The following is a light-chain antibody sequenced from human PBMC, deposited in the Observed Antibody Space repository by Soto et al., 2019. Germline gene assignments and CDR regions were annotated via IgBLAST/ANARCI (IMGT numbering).Light chain of an antibody. CDR2: KAS. CDR1: QRISSW. Sequence: DIQMTQSPSTLSASVGDRVTITCRASQRISSWLAWYQQKPGKAPKLLIYKASSLESVVPSRFSGSGSGTEFTLTISSLQPDDFATYYCQQYNSYTYTFGQGTKLEIK. V-gene: IGKV1-5*03. CDR3: QQYNSYTYT. J-gene: IGKJ2*01.